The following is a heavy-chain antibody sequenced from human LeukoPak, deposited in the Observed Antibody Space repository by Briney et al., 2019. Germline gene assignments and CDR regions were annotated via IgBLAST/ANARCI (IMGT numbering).Heavy chain of an antibody. CDR1: GFTFSDYF. V-gene: IGHV3-11*01. D-gene: IGHD6-13*01. Sequence: GGSLRLSCAASGFTFSDYFMSWIRQAPGRGLEWVSYITSGSTMYYADSVKGRFTISRDNAKNSLSLQMNSLRAEDTAVYYCARRSWTNDFDYWGQGTLVTVSS. CDR2: ITSGSTM. CDR3: ARRSWTNDFDY. J-gene: IGHJ4*02.